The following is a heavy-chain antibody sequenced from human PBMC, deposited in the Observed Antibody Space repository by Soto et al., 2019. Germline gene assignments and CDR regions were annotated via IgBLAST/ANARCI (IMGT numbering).Heavy chain of an antibody. V-gene: IGHV3-23*01. J-gene: IGHJ3*01. CDR1: GFTFSDYA. CDR2: IDGCSHDK. D-gene: IGHD2-21*01. Sequence: AGSLSLSCAASGFTFSDYAMSWVRQAPGKGLEWVSSIDGCSHDKFSPGSVKGRFIISRDDSKNTMYLQMNNLRAEDTGLYFCAKDREDHISVWDAFDLWGQGTVVTVS. CDR3: AKDREDHISVWDAFDL.